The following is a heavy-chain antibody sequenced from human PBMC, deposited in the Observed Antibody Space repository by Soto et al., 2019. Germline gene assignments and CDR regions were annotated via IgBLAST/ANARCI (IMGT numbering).Heavy chain of an antibody. CDR2: IVVGSGNT. J-gene: IGHJ3*02. CDR3: AADPHATYDSSGYSLDAFDI. Sequence: ASVKVSCKASGFTFTSSAVQWVRQARGQRLEWIGWIVVGSGNTNYAQKFQERVTFTRDMSTSTAYMELSSLRSEDTAVYYCAADPHATYDSSGYSLDAFDIWGQGTMVTVSS. CDR1: GFTFTSSA. D-gene: IGHD3-22*01. V-gene: IGHV1-58*01.